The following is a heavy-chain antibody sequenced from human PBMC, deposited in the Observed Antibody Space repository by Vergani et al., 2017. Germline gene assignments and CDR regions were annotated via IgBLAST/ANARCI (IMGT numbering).Heavy chain of an antibody. D-gene: IGHD1-1*01. CDR2: ISYDGSNK. Sequence: VQLVTSGGGLVQPGGSLRLSCAASGFTFSSYAMHWVRQAPGKGLEWVAVISYDGSNKYYADSVKGRFTISRDNSKNTLYLQMNSLRAEDTAVYYCARVAPSNSEVTPTAFDVWGQGTMVTVSS. V-gene: IGHV3-30-3*01. J-gene: IGHJ3*01. CDR3: ARVAPSNSEVTPTAFDV. CDR1: GFTFSSYA.